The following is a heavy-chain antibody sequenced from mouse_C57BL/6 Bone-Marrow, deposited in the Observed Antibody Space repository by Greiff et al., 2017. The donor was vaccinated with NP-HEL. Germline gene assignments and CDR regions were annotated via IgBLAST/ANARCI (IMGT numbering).Heavy chain of an antibody. J-gene: IGHJ2*01. CDR1: GFTFTDYY. CDR3: ARYGGQGYLDY. V-gene: IGHV7-3*01. Sequence: EVQLVESGGGLVQPGGSLSLSCAASGFTFTDYYMSWVRQPPGKALEWLGFIRNKANGYTTEYSASVKGRFTISRDNSQSILYLQMNALRAEDSATYYCARYGGQGYLDYWGQGTTLTVSS. D-gene: IGHD3-3*01. CDR2: IRNKANGYTT.